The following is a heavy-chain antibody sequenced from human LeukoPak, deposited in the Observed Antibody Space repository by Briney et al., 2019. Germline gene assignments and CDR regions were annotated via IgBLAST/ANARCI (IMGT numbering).Heavy chain of an antibody. D-gene: IGHD3-10*01. CDR1: GGTFSSYA. V-gene: IGHV1-18*01. J-gene: IGHJ3*01. CDR2: IIANNGDT. CDR3: ARKPMAHAFDF. Sequence: GASVKVSCKASGGTFSSYAISWVRQAPGQGLEWMGRIIANNGDTHYAQKFQGRVTMTTDTSTTTVYMELRSLTSDDSAVYYCARKPMAHAFDFWGQGTMVTVSS.